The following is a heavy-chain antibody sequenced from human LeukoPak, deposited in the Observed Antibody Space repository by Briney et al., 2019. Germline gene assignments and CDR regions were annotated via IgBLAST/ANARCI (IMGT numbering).Heavy chain of an antibody. Sequence: GGSLRLSCAASGFTFSSYWMSWVRQAPGKGLEWVANIKKDGSEKYYVDSVKGRFTISRDNAKNSLYLQMNSLRAEDTAVYYCAREAAAGMGGFDYWGQGTLVTVSS. V-gene: IGHV3-7*01. CDR2: IKKDGSEK. D-gene: IGHD6-13*01. J-gene: IGHJ4*02. CDR1: GFTFSSYW. CDR3: AREAAAGMGGFDY.